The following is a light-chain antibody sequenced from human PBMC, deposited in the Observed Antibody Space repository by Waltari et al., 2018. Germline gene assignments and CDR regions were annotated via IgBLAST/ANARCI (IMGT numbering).Light chain of an antibody. CDR2: AAS. J-gene: IGKJ2*01. V-gene: IGKV1-39*01. CDR3: QQSYSTPYT. Sequence: DIQMTESPASLSASVRDRVTITGRERQSISSYLNWYQKKPGKAPKLLFYAASSLHSGVPSRFSGSGSATDFTLTISSLQPEDFATYYCQQSYSTPYTFGQGTKLEIK. CDR1: QSISSY.